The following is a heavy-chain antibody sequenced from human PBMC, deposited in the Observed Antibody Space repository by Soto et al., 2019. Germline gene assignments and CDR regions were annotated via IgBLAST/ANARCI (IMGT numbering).Heavy chain of an antibody. J-gene: IGHJ4*02. V-gene: IGHV4-34*01. CDR1: GGSFSGYY. D-gene: IGHD6-13*01. Sequence: SETLSLTCAVYGGSFSGYYWSWIRQPPGKGLEWIGEINHSGSTNYNPSLKSRVTISVDTSKNQFSLKLSSVTAADTAVYYCASILAAGSSGSDYWGQGTLVTVSS. CDR3: ASILAAGSSGSDY. CDR2: INHSGST.